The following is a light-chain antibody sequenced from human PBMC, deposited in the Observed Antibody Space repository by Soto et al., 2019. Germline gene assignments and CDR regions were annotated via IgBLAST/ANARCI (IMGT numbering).Light chain of an antibody. CDR1: QSISSW. Sequence: DIQMTQSPSTLSASVGDRVTITCRASQSISSWLAWYQQKPGKAPKLLIYDASSLESGVPSRFSGSGSGTELTLTISSLQPDDFATYYGQQYNSYLITFGQGTRLEIK. CDR2: DAS. J-gene: IGKJ5*01. CDR3: QQYNSYLIT. V-gene: IGKV1-5*01.